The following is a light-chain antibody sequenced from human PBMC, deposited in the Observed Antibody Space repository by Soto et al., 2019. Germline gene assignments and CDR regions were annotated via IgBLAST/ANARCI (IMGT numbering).Light chain of an antibody. V-gene: IGKV3-20*01. CDR3: QQYGSSSEIT. Sequence: EIVLTQSPGTLSLSPGERATLSCRASQSVAGSYLAWYQQKPGQAPRLLIYGASSRATGFPDRFSGSGSGTDFTLTISGLEPEDSAVYYYQQYGSSSEITFGQGTRLEIK. CDR1: QSVAGSY. J-gene: IGKJ5*01. CDR2: GAS.